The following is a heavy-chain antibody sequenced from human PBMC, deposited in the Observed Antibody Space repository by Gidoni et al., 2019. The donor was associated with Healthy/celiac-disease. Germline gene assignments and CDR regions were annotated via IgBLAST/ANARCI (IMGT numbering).Heavy chain of an antibody. J-gene: IGHJ6*02. D-gene: IGHD1-26*01. CDR3: ASPSGSYAYYYGMDV. CDR2: IYYSGST. CDR1: GGPLRSSSYY. Sequence: QLQLQESGPGLVKPSETLSLTCTVSGGPLRSSSYYWGWIRQPPGKGLEWIGSIYYSGSTYYNPSLKSRVTISVDTSKNQFSLKLSSVTAADTAVYYCASPSGSYAYYYGMDVWGQGTTVTVSS. V-gene: IGHV4-39*01.